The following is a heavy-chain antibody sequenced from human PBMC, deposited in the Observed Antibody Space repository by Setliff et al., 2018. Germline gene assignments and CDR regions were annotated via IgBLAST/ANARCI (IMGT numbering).Heavy chain of an antibody. CDR2: IYTSGST. CDR1: GGSISSGSYY. Sequence: SETLSLTCTVSGGSISSGSYYWSWIRQPAGKGLEWIGHIYTSGSTNYNPSLKSRVTISVDTSKNQSSLKLSSVTAADTAVYYCAEIGTRADDAFDIWGQGTMVTVSS. V-gene: IGHV4-61*09. CDR3: AEIGTRADDAFDI. J-gene: IGHJ3*02.